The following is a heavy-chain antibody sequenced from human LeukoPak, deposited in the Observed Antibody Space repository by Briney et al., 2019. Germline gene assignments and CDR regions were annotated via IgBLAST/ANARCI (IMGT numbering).Heavy chain of an antibody. CDR1: GYTFTSYG. CDR3: ATTPRYYDSSGYYLGVFDY. Sequence: GASVKVSCKASGYTFTSYGISWVRQAPGQGLEWMGWISAYNGNTNYAQKFQGRVTMTEDTSTDTAYMELSSLRSEDTAVYYCATTPRYYDSSGYYLGVFDYWGQGTLVTVSS. J-gene: IGHJ4*02. V-gene: IGHV1-18*01. D-gene: IGHD3-22*01. CDR2: ISAYNGNT.